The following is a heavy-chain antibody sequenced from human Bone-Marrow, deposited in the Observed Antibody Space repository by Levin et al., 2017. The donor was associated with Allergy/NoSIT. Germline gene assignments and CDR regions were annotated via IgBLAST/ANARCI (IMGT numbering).Heavy chain of an antibody. CDR2: MNPDSGGI. CDR1: GYTFNVFY. V-gene: IGHV1-2*02. Sequence: ASVKVSCKTSGYTFNVFYIHWLRQAPGQGLEWMGWMNPDSGGINYARDFQGRVTMTRDTSISTAYLDLTRLPSDDTAVYYCARDRGITSPVQGTFHHWGQGTLVTVSS. J-gene: IGHJ1*01. CDR3: ARDRGITSPVQGTFHH. D-gene: IGHD3-10*01.